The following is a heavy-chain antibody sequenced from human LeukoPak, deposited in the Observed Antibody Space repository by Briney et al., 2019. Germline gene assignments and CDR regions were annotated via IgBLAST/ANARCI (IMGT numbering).Heavy chain of an antibody. CDR3: AKALVRYLDWLPLRGAFDI. D-gene: IGHD3-9*01. CDR2: ISGSGGST. J-gene: IGHJ3*02. Sequence: GGSLRLSCAASGFTFSSYGMSWVRQAPGKGLEWVSAISGSGGSTYYADSVKGRFTISRDNSKNTLYLQMNSLRAEDTAVYYCAKALVRYLDWLPLRGAFDIWGQGTMVTVSS. CDR1: GFTFSSYG. V-gene: IGHV3-23*01.